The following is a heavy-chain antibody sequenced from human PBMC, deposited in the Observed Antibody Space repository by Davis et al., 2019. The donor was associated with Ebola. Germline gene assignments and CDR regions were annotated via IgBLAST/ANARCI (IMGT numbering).Heavy chain of an antibody. Sequence: GESLKISCAASGFTFSSYAMHWVRQAPGKGLEWVAVISYDGSNKYYADSVKGRFTISRDNSKNTLYLQMNSLRAEDTAVYYCAKAPPLYSSCWYLPYWGQGTLVTVSS. J-gene: IGHJ4*02. D-gene: IGHD6-19*01. CDR1: GFTFSSYA. CDR2: ISYDGSNK. V-gene: IGHV3-30-3*01. CDR3: AKAPPLYSSCWYLPY.